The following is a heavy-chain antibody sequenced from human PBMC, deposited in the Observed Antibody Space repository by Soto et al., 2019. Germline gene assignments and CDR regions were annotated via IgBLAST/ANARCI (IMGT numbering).Heavy chain of an antibody. V-gene: IGHV1-69*06. CDR2: IIPIFGAT. Sequence: QVQLVQSGAEVKKPGSSVKVSCKASGGTFSSYAITWVRQAPGQGLDWMGEIIPIFGATNFAQKFQGRGTITADKSTTTAYMELSSLTSGDTAVYYCARIGGSFLDSWGQGTLVTVSS. J-gene: IGHJ5*01. CDR1: GGTFSSYA. D-gene: IGHD1-26*01. CDR3: ARIGGSFLDS.